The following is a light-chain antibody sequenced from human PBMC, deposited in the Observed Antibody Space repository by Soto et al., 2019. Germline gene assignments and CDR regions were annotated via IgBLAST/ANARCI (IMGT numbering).Light chain of an antibody. CDR1: SSDIGGYNY. Sequence: QSALTQPASVSGSPGQSITISCTGTSSDIGGYNYVSWYQQHPGKAPKLIIYDVSSRPSGVSNRFSGSKSGNTASLTISGLQAEDEADYYCGSYTRSTTLVFGGGTKLTVL. CDR3: GSYTRSTTLV. V-gene: IGLV2-14*01. J-gene: IGLJ2*01. CDR2: DVS.